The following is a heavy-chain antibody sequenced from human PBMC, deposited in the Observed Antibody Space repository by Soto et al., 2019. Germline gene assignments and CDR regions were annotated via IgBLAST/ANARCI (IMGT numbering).Heavy chain of an antibody. Sequence: EVHLLESGGGVVRTGGSLRLSCAASGFTFRNFVMSWVRQAPGKGLQWVSAIRATGGQTFYADSVKGRFTISRDNSKNRWYLQISSLGDEDTALYFCAHDRGCGVVSPSHDSWGQGTLVTVSS. V-gene: IGHV3-23*01. CDR2: IRATGGQT. CDR1: GFTFRNFV. J-gene: IGHJ5*01. CDR3: AHDRGCGVVSPSHDS. D-gene: IGHD2-21*01.